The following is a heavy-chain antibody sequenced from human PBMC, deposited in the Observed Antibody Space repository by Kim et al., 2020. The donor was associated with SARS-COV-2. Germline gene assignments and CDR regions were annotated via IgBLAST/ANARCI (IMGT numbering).Heavy chain of an antibody. CDR1: GFTFSTYA. D-gene: IGHD5-12*01. Sequence: GGSLRLSCAASGFTFSTYAMSWVRQPLGKGLEWVSFITSSSDSRYYADSVKGRFIISRDNAKTSLYLQMNSLRVEDTAVYYCARYTGAPLRRIDLWGQGTPVIVSS. CDR2: ITSSSDSR. J-gene: IGHJ5*02. CDR3: ARYTGAPLRRIDL. V-gene: IGHV3-23*01.